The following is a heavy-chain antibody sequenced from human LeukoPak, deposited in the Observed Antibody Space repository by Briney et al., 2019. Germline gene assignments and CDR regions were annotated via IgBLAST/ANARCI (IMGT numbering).Heavy chain of an antibody. D-gene: IGHD2-15*01. CDR1: GGTFSSYA. CDR2: IIPIFGTA. CDR3: ARKVAAPTNWFDP. J-gene: IGHJ5*02. V-gene: IGHV1-69*06. Sequence: ASVKVSCKASGGTFSSYAISWVRQAPGQGLEWMGGIIPIFGTANYGQKFQGRVTITADKSTSTAYMELSSLRSEDTAVYYCARKVAAPTNWFDPWGQGTLVTVSS.